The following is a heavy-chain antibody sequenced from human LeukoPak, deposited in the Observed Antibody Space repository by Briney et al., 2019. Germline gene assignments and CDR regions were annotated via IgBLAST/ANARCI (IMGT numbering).Heavy chain of an antibody. Sequence: PGGSLRLSCAASGFTFSSYAMSWVRQAPGKGLEWVSAISGSGTSTYYADSVKGRFTISRDNSKNTLYLQMNSLRADDTAVYYCAKGGGSYSGFDIWGQGTMVTVSS. CDR1: GFTFSSYA. CDR3: AKGGGSYSGFDI. D-gene: IGHD1-26*01. V-gene: IGHV3-23*01. CDR2: ISGSGTST. J-gene: IGHJ3*02.